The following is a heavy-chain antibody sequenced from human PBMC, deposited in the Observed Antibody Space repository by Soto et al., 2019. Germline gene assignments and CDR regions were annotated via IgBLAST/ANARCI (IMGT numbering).Heavy chain of an antibody. CDR1: GGSISSGGYY. CDR2: IYYSGST. J-gene: IGHJ5*02. D-gene: IGHD2-15*01. CDR3: ARDSGYYSLDP. V-gene: IGHV4-31*03. Sequence: SETLSLTCTVSGGSISSGGYYWIWIRQHPGKGLEWIGYIYYSGSTYYNPSLKSRVTISVDTSKNQFSLKLSSVTAADTAVYYCARDSGYYSLDPWGQGTLVTVS.